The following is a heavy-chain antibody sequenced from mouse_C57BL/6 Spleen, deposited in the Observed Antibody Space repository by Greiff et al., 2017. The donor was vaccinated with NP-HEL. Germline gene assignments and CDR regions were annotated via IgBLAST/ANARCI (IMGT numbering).Heavy chain of an antibody. J-gene: IGHJ4*01. D-gene: IGHD1-1*01. CDR1: GYAFSSSW. V-gene: IGHV1-82*01. CDR2: IYPGDGDT. CDR3: ARGSYYYGSIAMDY. Sequence: QVQLQQSGPELVKPGASVKISCKASGYAFSSSWMNWVKQRPGKGLEWIGRIYPGDGDTNYNGKFKGKATLTADKSSSTAYMQLSSLTSEDSAVYFCARGSYYYGSIAMDYWGQGTSVTVSS.